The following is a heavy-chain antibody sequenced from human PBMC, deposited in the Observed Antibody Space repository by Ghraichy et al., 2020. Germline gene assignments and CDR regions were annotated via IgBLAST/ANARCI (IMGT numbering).Heavy chain of an antibody. CDR1: GFTFSTSW. D-gene: IGHD2-15*01. Sequence: GESLNISCAASGFTFSTSWMSWVRQAPGKGLEWVAITKQDGSEKYYVDSVKGRFTISRDNGENSLYLQMHSLRVEDTAVYYCAREDGRLGSDYWGQGTLVTVSS. CDR2: TKQDGSEK. J-gene: IGHJ4*02. CDR3: AREDGRLGSDY. V-gene: IGHV3-7*03.